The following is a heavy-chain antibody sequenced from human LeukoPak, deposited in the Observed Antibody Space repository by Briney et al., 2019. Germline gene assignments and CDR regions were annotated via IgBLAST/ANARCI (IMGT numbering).Heavy chain of an antibody. CDR3: ARAPRYCSGGSCYFDY. CDR1: GDSINGQY. CDR2: IYSSGTP. J-gene: IGHJ4*02. V-gene: IGHV4-4*07. Sequence: SETLSLTCTVTGDSINGQYWSWIRQSAGRGLEWIGRIYSSGTPNYNPSFKSRVIMSVDTSKNQFSLKLSSVAAADTAVYYCARAPRYCSGGSCYFDYWGQGTLVTVSS. D-gene: IGHD2-15*01.